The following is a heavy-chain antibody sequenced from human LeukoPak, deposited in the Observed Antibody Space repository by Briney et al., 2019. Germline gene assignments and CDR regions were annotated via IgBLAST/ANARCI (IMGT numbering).Heavy chain of an antibody. Sequence: SETLSLTCAVYGGSFSGYYWSWIRQPPGKGLEWIGEINHSGSTNYNPSLKSRVTISVDTSKNQFSLKLSSVTAADTAVYYCARGHCSSTSCHFDIWGQGTMVTVSS. CDR2: INHSGST. V-gene: IGHV4-34*01. CDR3: ARGHCSSTSCHFDI. J-gene: IGHJ3*02. CDR1: GGSFSGYY. D-gene: IGHD2-2*01.